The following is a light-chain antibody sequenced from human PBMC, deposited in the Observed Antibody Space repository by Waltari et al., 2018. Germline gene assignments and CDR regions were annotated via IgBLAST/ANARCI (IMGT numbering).Light chain of an antibody. CDR3: QHRRNWPPYT. Sequence: EIVLTQSPATLSLSPGERATLSCRASESISIYLTWYQHKPGQAPRLLIYDASNRATGIPARFSGGGSGRDFTLTINILEPEDFTVYYCQHRRNWPPYTFGQGTKLEIK. CDR1: ESISIY. V-gene: IGKV3-11*02. J-gene: IGKJ2*01. CDR2: DAS.